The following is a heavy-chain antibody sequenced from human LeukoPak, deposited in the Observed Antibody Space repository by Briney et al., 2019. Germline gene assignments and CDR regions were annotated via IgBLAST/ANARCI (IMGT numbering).Heavy chain of an antibody. CDR1: GYTFTAYY. V-gene: IGHV1-2*02. CDR3: ARVAGGDWYYFDF. Sequence: SVQVSCKASGYTFTAYYMHWVRQAPGKGLEWMGWINLNSGGTHYAQKFQGRVTMTRDTSISAAYMDLSRLGSDDTAVYYCARVAGGDWYYFDFWGQGTLVTVSS. CDR2: INLNSGGT. J-gene: IGHJ4*02. D-gene: IGHD2-21*02.